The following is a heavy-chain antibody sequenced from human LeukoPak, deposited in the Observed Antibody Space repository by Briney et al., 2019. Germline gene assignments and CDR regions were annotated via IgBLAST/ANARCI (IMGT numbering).Heavy chain of an antibody. V-gene: IGHV4-59*01. J-gene: IGHJ5*02. CDR2: IYYSGST. Sequence: SETLSLTCTVSGGSISSYYCSWIRQPPGKGLEWIGYIYYSGSTNYNPSLKSRVTISVDTSKNQFSLKLSSVTAADTAVHYCARTGHENAFDPWGQGTLVTVSS. CDR3: ARTGHENAFDP. CDR1: GGSISSYY.